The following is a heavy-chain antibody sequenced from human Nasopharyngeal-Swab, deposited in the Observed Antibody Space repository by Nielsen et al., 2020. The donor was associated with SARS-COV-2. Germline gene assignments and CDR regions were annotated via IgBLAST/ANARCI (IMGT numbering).Heavy chain of an antibody. Sequence: GGSLRLSGAGSGFTFGSFGMTWVRQAPGKGLEWVSYISLSSGYIYYAESLKGRFTISRDNGKNSVYLQMNSLRADDTAVYFCARQDRFYYYLDVWGKGTTVTVSS. V-gene: IGHV3-21*01. CDR2: ISLSSGYI. CDR1: GFTFGSFG. J-gene: IGHJ6*03. CDR3: ARQDRFYYYLDV. D-gene: IGHD3-3*01.